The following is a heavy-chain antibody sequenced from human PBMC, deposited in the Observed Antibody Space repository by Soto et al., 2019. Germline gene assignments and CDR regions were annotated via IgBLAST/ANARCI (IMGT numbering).Heavy chain of an antibody. CDR3: AKSHYDSSGYYIIDH. J-gene: IGHJ5*02. CDR2: FCYAGST. CDR1: GGSISGRC. Sequence: SETLSLTCTVSGGSISGRCWSWVRQSPGKGLEWIGYFCYAGSTNYNPSLKSRVTISVDRSKTQCSLKLTSVTAADTAVYYCAKSHYDSSGYYIIDHWGQGTLVTVSS. D-gene: IGHD3-22*01. V-gene: IGHV4-59*01.